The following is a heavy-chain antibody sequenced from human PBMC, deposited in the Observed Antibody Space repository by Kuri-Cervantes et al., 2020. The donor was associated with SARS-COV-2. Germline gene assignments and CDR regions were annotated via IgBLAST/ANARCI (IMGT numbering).Heavy chain of an antibody. J-gene: IGHJ4*02. V-gene: IGHV4-59*08. Sequence: GSLRLSCTVSGGSISSYDWSWIRQPPGKGLEWIGDIYYSGSTNYNPSLKSRVIITVDTSKNQFTLKLSSVTAADTAVDYGARRPAVAGPYFDYWGQGTLVTVSS. CDR3: ARRPAVAGPYFDY. CDR1: GGSISSYD. D-gene: IGHD6-19*01. CDR2: IYYSGST.